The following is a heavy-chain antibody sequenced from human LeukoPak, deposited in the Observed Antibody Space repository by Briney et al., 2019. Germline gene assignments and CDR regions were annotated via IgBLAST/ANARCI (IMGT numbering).Heavy chain of an antibody. D-gene: IGHD4-17*01. CDR2: IYSGGST. CDR3: ASNYGDSEYFQH. Sequence: GGSLRLSCAASGFTFSSYWMSWVRQAPGKGLEWVSVIYSGGSTYYADSVKGRFTISRDNSKNTLYLQMNSLRAEDTAVYYCASNYGDSEYFQHWGQGTLVTVSS. CDR1: GFTFSSYW. J-gene: IGHJ1*01. V-gene: IGHV3-53*01.